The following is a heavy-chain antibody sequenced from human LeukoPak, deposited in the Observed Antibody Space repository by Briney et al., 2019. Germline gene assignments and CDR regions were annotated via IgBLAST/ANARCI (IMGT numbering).Heavy chain of an antibody. CDR3: AGGQLWPTGTFDY. J-gene: IGHJ4*02. Sequence: PSETLSLTCAVYGGSFSGYYWNWIRQPPGKGLEWIGEINHSGSTNYNPSLKSRVTISVDTSKNQFSLKLSSVTAADTAVYYCAGGQLWPTGTFDYWGQGTLVTVSS. V-gene: IGHV4-34*01. CDR2: INHSGST. D-gene: IGHD5-18*01. CDR1: GGSFSGYY.